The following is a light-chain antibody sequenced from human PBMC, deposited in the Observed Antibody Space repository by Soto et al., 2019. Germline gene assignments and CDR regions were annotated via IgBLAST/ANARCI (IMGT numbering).Light chain of an antibody. V-gene: IGKV1-6*01. CDR1: QGIRND. J-gene: IGKJ2*01. CDR2: GAS. Sequence: IQMTQSPSSLSSSVGDRVTITCRASQGIRNDLGWYQQKPGKAPKFLIYGASSLQSGVPSRFSGSGSGTDFTLTINSLQPEDFATYYCLQDYNYPYTFGQGTKVDI. CDR3: LQDYNYPYT.